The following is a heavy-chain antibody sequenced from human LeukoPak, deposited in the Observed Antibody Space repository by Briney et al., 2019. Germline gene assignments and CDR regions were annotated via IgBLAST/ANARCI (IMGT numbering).Heavy chain of an antibody. Sequence: HWASVKVSCKASGYTFTSYDINWVRQATGQGLEWMGWINPNSGGTNYAQKFQGWVTMTRDTSISTAYMELSRLRSDDTAVYYCARDMNRTPSIVRDAVLDAFDIWGQGTMVTVSS. CDR1: GYTFTSYD. CDR3: ARDMNRTPSIVRDAVLDAFDI. CDR2: INPNSGGT. V-gene: IGHV1-2*04. D-gene: IGHD2-21*01. J-gene: IGHJ3*02.